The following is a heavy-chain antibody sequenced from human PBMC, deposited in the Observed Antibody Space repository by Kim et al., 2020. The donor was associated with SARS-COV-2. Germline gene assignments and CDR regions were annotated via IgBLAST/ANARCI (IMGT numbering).Heavy chain of an antibody. CDR2: IIPILGIA. V-gene: IGHV1-69*04. CDR1: GGTFSSYT. CDR3: ARDLGYCSGGSCYRAKWFDP. J-gene: IGHJ5*02. Sequence: SVKVSCKASGGTFSSYTISWVRQAPGQGLEWMGRIIPILGIANYAQKFQGRVTITADKSTSTAYMELSSLRSEDTAVYYCARDLGYCSGGSCYRAKWFDPWGQGTLVTVSS. D-gene: IGHD2-15*01.